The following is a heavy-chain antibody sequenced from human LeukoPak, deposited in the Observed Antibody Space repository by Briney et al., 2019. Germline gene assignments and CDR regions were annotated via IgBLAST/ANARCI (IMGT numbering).Heavy chain of an antibody. J-gene: IGHJ4*02. V-gene: IGHV1-2*02. CDR2: INPNSGGT. D-gene: IGHD2-21*02. Sequence: ASVKVSCKASGYTFTGYYIHWVRQAPGQGLEWMGWINPNSGGTKYTQKFQGRVAMTRDSSISTAYMELSRLRSDDTAVYYCARPDCGGDCYLFDYWGQGTLVTVSS. CDR1: GYTFTGYY. CDR3: ARPDCGGDCYLFDY.